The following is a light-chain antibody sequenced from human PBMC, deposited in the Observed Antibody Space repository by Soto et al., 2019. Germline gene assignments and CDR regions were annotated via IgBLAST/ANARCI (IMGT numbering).Light chain of an antibody. CDR2: DVT. Sequence: QSVLTQPASVSGSPGQSITFSCTGTSSDVGGYNYVCWYQHHPGKAPKLIIYDVTNRPSGVSNRFSGSKSGNTASLTISGLQAEDEADYYCSSYTRDRTIIFGGGTKVTVL. CDR1: SSDVGGYNY. J-gene: IGLJ2*01. V-gene: IGLV2-14*03. CDR3: SSYTRDRTII.